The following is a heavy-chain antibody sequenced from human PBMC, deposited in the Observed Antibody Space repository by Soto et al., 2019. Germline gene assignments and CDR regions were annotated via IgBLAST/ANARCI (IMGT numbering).Heavy chain of an antibody. D-gene: IGHD3-3*01. V-gene: IGHV3-7*01. Sequence: EVQLVESGGGLVQPGGSLRLSCAASGFTFSSYWMSWVRQAPGKGLEWVANIKQDGSEKYYVDSVKGRFTISRDNAKNSLYLQMNSLRAEDTAVYYCARDRTGLLEWLHTTDYYYGMDVWGQGTTVTVSS. CDR2: IKQDGSEK. CDR1: GFTFSSYW. CDR3: ARDRTGLLEWLHTTDYYYGMDV. J-gene: IGHJ6*02.